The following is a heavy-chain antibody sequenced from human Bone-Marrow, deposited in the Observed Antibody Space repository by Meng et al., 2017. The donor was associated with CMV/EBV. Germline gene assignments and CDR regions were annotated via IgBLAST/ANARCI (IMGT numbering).Heavy chain of an antibody. CDR3: ARDRYCSSTSCYFGFGY. D-gene: IGHD2-2*01. CDR1: GYTFTGYY. V-gene: IGHV1-2*02. J-gene: IGHJ4*02. CDR2: INPSSGGT. Sequence: ASVKVSCKASGYTFTGYYMLWVRQAPGQGLEWMGWINPSSGGTNYAQKFQGRVTMTRDTSISTAYMELSRLRSDDTAVYYCARDRYCSSTSCYFGFGYWGQGTLVTVSS.